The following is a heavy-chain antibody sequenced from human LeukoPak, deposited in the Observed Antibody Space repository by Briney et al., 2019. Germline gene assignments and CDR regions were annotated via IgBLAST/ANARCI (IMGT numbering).Heavy chain of an antibody. J-gene: IGHJ5*02. V-gene: IGHV3-48*03. Sequence: GGSLRLSCAASGFDLSTYEMNWVRQAPGKGLEWIADITISGHTKNYADSVKGRFTISRDNARTSLYLQMNSLRVEDTGVYCCARGDPHADLWGQGTLVTVSS. CDR3: ARGDPHADL. CDR2: ITISGHTK. CDR1: GFDLSTYE.